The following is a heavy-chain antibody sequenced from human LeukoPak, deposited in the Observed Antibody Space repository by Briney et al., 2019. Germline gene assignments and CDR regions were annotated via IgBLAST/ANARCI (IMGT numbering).Heavy chain of an antibody. Sequence: KPSETLSLTCTVSGYSISSGYYWGWIRPPHGKGPEWIGSIYQSGSTYYNPSLKSRVTISVDTSKNQFSLKLSSVTAADTAVYYCARGKTRGSHIDYWGQGTLVTVSS. J-gene: IGHJ4*02. CDR3: ARGKTRGSHIDY. CDR2: IYQSGST. V-gene: IGHV4-38-2*02. D-gene: IGHD1-26*01. CDR1: GYSISSGYY.